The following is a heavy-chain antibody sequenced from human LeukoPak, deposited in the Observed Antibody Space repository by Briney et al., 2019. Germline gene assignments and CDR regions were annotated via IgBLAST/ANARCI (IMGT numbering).Heavy chain of an antibody. D-gene: IGHD3-3*01. Sequence: GGSLRLSCAASGFTFSSYSMNWVRQAPGKGLEWVSSISSSSSYIYYADSVKGRFTISRDNAKNSLYLQMNSLRAEDTAVYYCARDHGYSDDFWSGYPEYYFDYWGQGTLVTVSS. CDR3: ARDHGYSDDFWSGYPEYYFDY. J-gene: IGHJ4*02. CDR1: GFTFSSYS. V-gene: IGHV3-21*01. CDR2: ISSSSSYI.